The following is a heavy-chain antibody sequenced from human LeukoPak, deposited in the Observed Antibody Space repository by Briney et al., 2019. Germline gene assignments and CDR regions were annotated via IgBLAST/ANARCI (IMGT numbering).Heavy chain of an antibody. CDR3: ARDRHRYSYDTGGYPPY. CDR1: GFTFSSYS. D-gene: IGHD3-22*01. CDR2: ISSSSSTI. J-gene: IGHJ4*02. V-gene: IGHV3-48*01. Sequence: GGSLRPSCAASGFTFSSYSMIWVRQAPGKGLEWVSYISSSSSTIYYADSVKGRFTISRDNAKNSLYLQMNSLRAEDTAVCYCARDRHRYSYDTGGYPPYWGQGTLVTVSS.